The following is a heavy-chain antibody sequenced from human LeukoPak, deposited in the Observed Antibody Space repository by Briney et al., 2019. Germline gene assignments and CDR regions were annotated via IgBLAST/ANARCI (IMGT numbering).Heavy chain of an antibody. CDR1: GYSFAIYW. V-gene: IGHV5-51*01. Sequence: GESLKISCKGSGYSFAIYWIGWVRQMPAKGLEWMGIIYPEDSDTRYSPSFQGQVTISADKSISTAYLQWSSLKASDTAMYYCATHTNLFDYWGQGTLVTVSS. D-gene: IGHD2-8*01. CDR3: ATHTNLFDY. CDR2: IYPEDSDT. J-gene: IGHJ4*02.